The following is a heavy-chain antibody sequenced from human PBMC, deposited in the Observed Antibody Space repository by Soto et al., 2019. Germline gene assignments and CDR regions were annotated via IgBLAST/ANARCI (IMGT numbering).Heavy chain of an antibody. CDR1: GFTFSSYA. CDR2: ISNDGSNK. CDR3: ARVWHTATVDFYYYGLDV. Sequence: PGGSLRLSCAASGFTFSSYAIHWVRQAPGKGLEWVAVISNDGSNKDYADSVKGRFTISRDNSKNTMYMQMNSLRAEDTAVYFCARVWHTATVDFYYYGLDVWGRGTTVTVSS. J-gene: IGHJ6*02. D-gene: IGHD5-18*01. V-gene: IGHV3-30*04.